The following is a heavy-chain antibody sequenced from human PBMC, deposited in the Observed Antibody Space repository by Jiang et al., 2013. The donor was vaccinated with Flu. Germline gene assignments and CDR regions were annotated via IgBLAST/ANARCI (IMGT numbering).Heavy chain of an antibody. Sequence: VQLLESGGGVVQPGRSLRLSCAASGFTFSSYGLHWVRQAPGKGLEWVAVISYDGSNKYYADSVKGRFTISRDNSKNTLYLQMNSLRAEDTAVYYCAKGVQLWLSDYVGHGNPGPPSP. CDR3: AKGVQLWLSDY. V-gene: IGHV3-30*18. J-gene: IGHJ4*02. CDR1: GFTFSSYG. CDR2: ISYDGSNK. D-gene: IGHD5-18*01.